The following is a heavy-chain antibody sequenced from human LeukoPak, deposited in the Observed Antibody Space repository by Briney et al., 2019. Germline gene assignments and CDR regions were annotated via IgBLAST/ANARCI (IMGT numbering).Heavy chain of an antibody. CDR1: GGFISINTHY. D-gene: IGHD3-9*01. CDR3: ARHKILTGYHY. V-gene: IGHV4-39*01. J-gene: IGHJ4*02. Sequence: SETLSLTCSLSGGFISINTHYWGWIRQTPGKGPEWIGSVFYSGTTYFNPSLNGRLTISVDTSKNQFSLKLRSVTAADTAVYYCARHKILTGYHYWGQGTLVTVSS. CDR2: VFYSGTT.